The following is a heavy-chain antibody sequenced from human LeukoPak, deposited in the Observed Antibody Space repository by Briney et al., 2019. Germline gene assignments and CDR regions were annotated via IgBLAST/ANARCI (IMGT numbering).Heavy chain of an antibody. V-gene: IGHV1-18*01. CDR1: GYLFINYG. CDR2: ISPYSGNT. J-gene: IGHJ4*02. CDR3: ARTSGVSVAGSPYYFDF. Sequence: ASVKVSCKASGYLFINYGISWLRQAPGQGLECMGWISPYSGNTDYAQKLQGRVTMTTDTSTTTAYMELRSLRFDDTAVYYCARTSGVSVAGSPYYFDFWGQGTLISVSS. D-gene: IGHD6-19*01.